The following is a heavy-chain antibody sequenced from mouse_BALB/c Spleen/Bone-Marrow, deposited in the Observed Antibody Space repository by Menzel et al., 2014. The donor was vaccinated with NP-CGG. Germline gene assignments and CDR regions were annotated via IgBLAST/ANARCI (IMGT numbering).Heavy chain of an antibody. Sequence: QVQLQQSGPELVRPGVSVKISCKGSGYKFTDYAMHWVKQSHAKSPEWIGLISTYSGNTHYNQKFKGKATMTVDKSSSTAYMELARLTSEDSAIYYCARNFYGSAYFDFWGQGSTLTVSS. D-gene: IGHD1-1*01. CDR2: ISTYSGNT. CDR3: ARNFYGSAYFDF. V-gene: IGHV1-67*01. J-gene: IGHJ2*01. CDR1: GYKFTDYA.